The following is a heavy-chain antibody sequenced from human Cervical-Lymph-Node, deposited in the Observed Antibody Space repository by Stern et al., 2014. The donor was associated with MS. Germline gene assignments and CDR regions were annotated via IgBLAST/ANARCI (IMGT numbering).Heavy chain of an antibody. CDR3: AKGEGDYGEADAFDL. J-gene: IGHJ3*01. Sequence: QVQLVQSGAEVRKPGSSVRISCTPSGGTLNSYAISWVRQAPGPGLQWMGRIIPILGVPNYAPKFQDRVTISANRSTSASYMELSSLTSEDTAIYYCAKGEGDYGEADAFDLWGQGTMVTVSS. D-gene: IGHD4-17*01. V-gene: IGHV1-69*09. CDR2: IIPILGVP. CDR1: GGTLNSYA.